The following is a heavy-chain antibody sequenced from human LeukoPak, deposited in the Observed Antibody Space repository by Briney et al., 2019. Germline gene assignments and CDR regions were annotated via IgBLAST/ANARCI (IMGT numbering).Heavy chain of an antibody. CDR1: GFIFSSHG. CDR2: ISPSGDIT. D-gene: IGHD6-6*01. CDR3: AKDLVARSSSSSFDY. Sequence: GGSLRLSCAASGFIFSSHGMNWVRQAPGKGLEWVSGISPSGDITYYADSVKGRFTISRDNSKNTLYLQMNNLRAEDTAVYYCAKDLVARSSSSSFDYWGQGTLVTVSS. J-gene: IGHJ4*02. V-gene: IGHV3-23*01.